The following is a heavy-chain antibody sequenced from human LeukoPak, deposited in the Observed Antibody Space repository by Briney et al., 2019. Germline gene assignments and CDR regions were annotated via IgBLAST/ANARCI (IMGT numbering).Heavy chain of an antibody. D-gene: IGHD3-22*01. CDR2: IRYDGSNK. V-gene: IGHV3-30*02. CDR3: ARDTTYYLRYGYFDS. Sequence: GGSLRLSCAASGFTFSSYGMHWVRQAPGKGLEWVAFIRYDGSNKSYADSVKGRFTISRDNSKNTLYLQMNSLRAEDTAVYYCARDTTYYLRYGYFDSWGQGILVTVSS. J-gene: IGHJ4*02. CDR1: GFTFSSYG.